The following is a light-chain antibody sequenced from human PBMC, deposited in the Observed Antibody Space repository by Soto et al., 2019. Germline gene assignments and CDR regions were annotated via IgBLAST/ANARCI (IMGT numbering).Light chain of an antibody. V-gene: IGKV3-20*01. CDR3: QHYDSSAPYT. CDR2: GAS. J-gene: IGKJ1*01. Sequence: EIVLTQSPGTLSLSPGDTATLSCRASQSVSSAYLAWYQQRPGRAPRVLIYGASRRATGIPDRFSGRGSGRDFTLTISSLEAEDFAVYYCQHYDSSAPYTFGQGTKVET. CDR1: QSVSSAY.